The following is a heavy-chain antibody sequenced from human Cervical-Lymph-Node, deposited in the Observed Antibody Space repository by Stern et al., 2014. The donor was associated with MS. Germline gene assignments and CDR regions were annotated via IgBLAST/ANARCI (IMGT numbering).Heavy chain of an antibody. V-gene: IGHV7-4-1*01. CDR3: TSRGAGEFGVSPTGS. CDR1: GYDFRRYA. CDR2: INSATGDP. Sequence: QDQLVQSGSEWKKPGASVKISCKASGYDFRRYAMNWVRQAPGQGLEWMGWINSATGDPLYAQGFAGRFVFSLDTSVRTAYLQIVSLRTEDTAIYYCTSRGAGEFGVSPTGSWGQGTLVTVSS. J-gene: IGHJ5*02. D-gene: IGHD2-21*01.